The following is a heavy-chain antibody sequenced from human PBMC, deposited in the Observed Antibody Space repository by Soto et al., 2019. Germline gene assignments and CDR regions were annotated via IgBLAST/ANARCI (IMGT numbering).Heavy chain of an antibody. J-gene: IGHJ3*02. CDR2: ISGSGGST. V-gene: IGHV3-23*01. CDR1: GFTFSSYA. D-gene: IGHD3-22*01. Sequence: GGSLRLSCAASGFTFSSYAMSWVRQAPGKGLEWVSAISGSGGSTYYADSVKGRFTISRDNSKNTLYLQMNSLRAEDTAVYYCATTTAQYYYDSSGYYYVSRIDAFDIWGQGTMVTRLL. CDR3: ATTTAQYYYDSSGYYYVSRIDAFDI.